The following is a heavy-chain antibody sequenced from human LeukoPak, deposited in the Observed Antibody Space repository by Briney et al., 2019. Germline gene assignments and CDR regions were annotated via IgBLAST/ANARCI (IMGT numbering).Heavy chain of an antibody. CDR3: ARDFLTTA. J-gene: IGHJ5*02. V-gene: IGHV3-48*02. D-gene: IGHD3-22*01. CDR2: ISGGDTTI. CDR1: GFAFSRSA. Sequence: TGGSLRLSCTTSGFAFSRSAMTWVRQAPGKGLEWVSYISGGDTTIFHSDSVKGRFTISRDSAKNTLYLHMNSLRDEDTAVYYCARDFLTTAWGQGTLVTVPS.